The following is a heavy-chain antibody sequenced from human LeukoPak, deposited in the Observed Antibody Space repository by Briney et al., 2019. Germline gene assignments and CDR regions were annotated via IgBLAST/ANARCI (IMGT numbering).Heavy chain of an antibody. CDR3: AKGGAVSSKSITMVRGTRRYYYYMDV. J-gene: IGHJ6*03. CDR1: GFTFSSYG. V-gene: IGHV3-30*02. Sequence: TGGSLRLSCAASGFTFSSYGMHWVRQAPGKGLEWVAFIRYDGSNKYYADSVKGRFTISRDNSKNTLYLQMNSLRAEDTAVYYCAKGGAVSSKSITMVRGTRRYYYYMDVWGKGTTVTISS. D-gene: IGHD3-10*01. CDR2: IRYDGSNK.